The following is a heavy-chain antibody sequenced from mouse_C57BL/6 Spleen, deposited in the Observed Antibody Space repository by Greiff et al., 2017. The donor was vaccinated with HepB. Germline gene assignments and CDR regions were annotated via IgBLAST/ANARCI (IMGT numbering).Heavy chain of an antibody. CDR3: ARVDDYDPLAMDY. V-gene: IGHV1-55*01. D-gene: IGHD2-4*01. CDR1: GYTFTSYW. Sequence: VQLQQPGAELVKPGASVKMSCKASGYTFTSYWITWVKQRPGQGLEWIGDIYPGSGSTNYNEKFKSKATLTVDTSSSTAYMQLSSLTSEDSAVYYCARVDDYDPLAMDYWGQGTSVTVSS. CDR2: IYPGSGST. J-gene: IGHJ4*01.